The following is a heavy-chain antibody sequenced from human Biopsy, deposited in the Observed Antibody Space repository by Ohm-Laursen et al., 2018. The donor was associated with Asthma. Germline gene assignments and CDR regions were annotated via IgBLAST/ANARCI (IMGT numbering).Heavy chain of an antibody. J-gene: IGHJ4*02. CDR3: ARDMNRDGWYFDY. Sequence: SPRLSCAAAGFTFSTYAMHWVRQAPGKGLEWVAVISYDGSNKYYADSVKGRFTISRDNSKNTLYLQMNSLRGDDTAVYYCARDMNRDGWYFDYWGQGTLVTVSS. CDR2: ISYDGSNK. V-gene: IGHV3-30-3*01. D-gene: IGHD5-24*01. CDR1: GFTFSTYA.